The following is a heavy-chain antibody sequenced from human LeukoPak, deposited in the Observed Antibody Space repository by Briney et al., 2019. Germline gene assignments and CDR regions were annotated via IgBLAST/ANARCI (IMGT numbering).Heavy chain of an antibody. CDR3: ANLLRWEPY. J-gene: IGHJ4*02. D-gene: IGHD4-23*01. CDR1: GFTFSSYG. V-gene: IGHV3-30*18. Sequence: PPGRSLRLSCAASGFTFSSYGMHWVRQAPGKGLEWVAVILYDGSNKYYADSVKGRFTISRDNSKNTLYLQMNSLRAEDTAVYYCANLLRWEPYWGQGTLVTVSS. CDR2: ILYDGSNK.